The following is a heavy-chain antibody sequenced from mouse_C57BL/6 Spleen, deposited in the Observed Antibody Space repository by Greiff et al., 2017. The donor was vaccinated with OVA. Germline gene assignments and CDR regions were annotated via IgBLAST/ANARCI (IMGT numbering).Heavy chain of an antibody. CDR2: IDPSDSET. CDR3: ARSPEDMDPFFAY. CDR1: GYTFTSYW. V-gene: IGHV1-52*01. D-gene: IGHD1-1*02. Sequence: QVQLQQPGAELVRPGSSVKLSCKASGYTFTSYWMHWVKQRPIQGLEWIGNIDPSDSETHYNQKFKDKATLTVDKSSSTAYMQLSSLTSEDSAVYYGARSPEDMDPFFAYWGQGTLVTVSA. J-gene: IGHJ3*01.